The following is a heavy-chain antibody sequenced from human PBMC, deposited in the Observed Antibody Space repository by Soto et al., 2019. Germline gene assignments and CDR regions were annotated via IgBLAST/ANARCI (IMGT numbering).Heavy chain of an antibody. V-gene: IGHV1-18*01. CDR1: GYTFTSYG. J-gene: IGHJ4*02. CDR3: ARSPGVLGAGTRLINFDY. D-gene: IGHD6-13*01. Sequence: VKVSCKASGYTFTSYGISWVRQAPGQGLEWMGWISAYNGNTNYAQKLQGRVTMTTDTSTSTAYMELRSLRSDDTAVYYCARSPGVLGAGTRLINFDYWGQGTLVTV. CDR2: ISAYNGNT.